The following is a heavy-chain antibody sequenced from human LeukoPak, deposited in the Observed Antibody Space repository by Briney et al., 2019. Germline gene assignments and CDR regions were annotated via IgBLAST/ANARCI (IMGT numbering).Heavy chain of an antibody. D-gene: IGHD2-15*01. V-gene: IGHV3-23*01. Sequence: GGSLRLSCAASGFTFSSYAMSWVRQAPGKGLEWVSAISGSGGSTYYADSVKGRFTISRDNSKNTLYLQMNSLRAEDTAVYYCAKDEPNIVVVVAATFDYWGQGTLVTVSS. CDR3: AKDEPNIVVVVAATFDY. CDR2: ISGSGGST. J-gene: IGHJ4*02. CDR1: GFTFSSYA.